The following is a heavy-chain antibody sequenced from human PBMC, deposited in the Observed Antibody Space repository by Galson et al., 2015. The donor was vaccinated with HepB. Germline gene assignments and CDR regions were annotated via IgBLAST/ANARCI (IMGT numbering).Heavy chain of an antibody. CDR2: IRSKANSYAT. CDR3: TSHVHDYYDSSGYFDY. Sequence: SLRLSCAASGFTFSGSAMHWVRQASGKGLEWVGRIRSKANSYATAYAASVKGRFTISRDDSKNTAYLQMNSLRTEDTAVYYCTSHVHDYYDSSGYFDYWGQGTLVTVSS. V-gene: IGHV3-73*01. D-gene: IGHD3-22*01. CDR1: GFTFSGSA. J-gene: IGHJ4*02.